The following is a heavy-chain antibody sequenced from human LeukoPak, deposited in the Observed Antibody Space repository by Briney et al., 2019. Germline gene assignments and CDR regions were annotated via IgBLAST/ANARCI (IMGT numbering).Heavy chain of an antibody. J-gene: IGHJ3*02. Sequence: SETLSLTCTVSGGSISSGGYYWSWIRQHPGKGLEWIGYIYYSGSTYYNPSLKSRVTISVDTSKNQFSLKLSSVTAADTAVYYCARVGYCSGGSCYKNAFDIWGQGTMVTVSS. CDR3: ARVGYCSGGSCYKNAFDI. CDR1: GGSISSGGYY. D-gene: IGHD2-15*01. CDR2: IYYSGST. V-gene: IGHV4-31*03.